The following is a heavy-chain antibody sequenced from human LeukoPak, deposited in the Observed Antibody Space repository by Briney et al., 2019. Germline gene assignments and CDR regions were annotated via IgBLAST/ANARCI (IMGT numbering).Heavy chain of an antibody. D-gene: IGHD3-3*01. J-gene: IGHJ5*02. CDR2: ISSSSSYT. V-gene: IGHV3-11*06. Sequence: PGGSLRLSCAASGFTFSDYYMSWIRQAPGKGLEWVSYISSSSSYTNYADSVKGRFTISRDNAKNSLYLQMNSLRAEDTAVYYCARGGYDFWSGPNWFDPWGQGTLVTVSS. CDR3: ARGGYDFWSGPNWFDP. CDR1: GFTFSDYY.